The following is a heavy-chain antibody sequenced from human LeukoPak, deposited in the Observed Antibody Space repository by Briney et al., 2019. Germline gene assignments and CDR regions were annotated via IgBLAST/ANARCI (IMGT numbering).Heavy chain of an antibody. Sequence: GRSLRLSCAASGFTFTSYAMHWVRQAPGKGLEWVANIKQDGSEKYYVDSVKGRFTISRDNAKNSLYLQMNSLRAEDTAVYYCARVKRGGYYPYYYYMDVWGKGTTVTVSS. D-gene: IGHD2-15*01. CDR3: ARVKRGGYYPYYYYMDV. J-gene: IGHJ6*03. CDR1: GFTFTSYA. CDR2: IKQDGSEK. V-gene: IGHV3-7*01.